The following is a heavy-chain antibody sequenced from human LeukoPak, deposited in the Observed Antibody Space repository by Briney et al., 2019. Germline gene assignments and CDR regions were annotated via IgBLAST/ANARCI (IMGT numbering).Heavy chain of an antibody. J-gene: IGHJ4*02. Sequence: GGSLRLSCAASGFTFINYGMHWVRQAPGKGLEWVAFIRYDRSNQYYADSEKGRFTISRDNSKNTVYLQMNSLRAEDTAAYYCAKVSGFYFDYWGQGTLVTVSS. D-gene: IGHD3-10*01. V-gene: IGHV3-30*02. CDR2: IRYDRSNQ. CDR3: AKVSGFYFDY. CDR1: GFTFINYG.